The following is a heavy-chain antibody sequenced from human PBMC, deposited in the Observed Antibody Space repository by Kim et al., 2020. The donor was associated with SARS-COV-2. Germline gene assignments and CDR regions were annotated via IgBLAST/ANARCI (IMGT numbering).Heavy chain of an antibody. D-gene: IGHD6-13*01. Sequence: SETLSLTCTVSGGSISSSSYYWGWIRQPPGKGLEWIGSIYYSGSTYYNPSLKSRVTISVDTSKNQFSLKLSSVTAADTAVYYCARTTAFRSRSPFDYWGQGTLVTVSS. J-gene: IGHJ4*02. V-gene: IGHV4-39*01. CDR3: ARTTAFRSRSPFDY. CDR2: IYYSGST. CDR1: GGSISSSSYY.